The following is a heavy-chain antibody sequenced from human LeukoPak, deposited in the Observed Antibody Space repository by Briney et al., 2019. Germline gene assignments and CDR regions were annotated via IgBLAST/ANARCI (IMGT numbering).Heavy chain of an antibody. CDR2: INPSGGRT. CDR1: GYTFISYH. CDR3: AREVSSSYFDY. Sequence: GASVTDSFMASGYTFISYHMHWVRRAPGQGLEWMGIINPSGGRTSYAEKFQGRVTMTRDTSTSTVYMELSSLRSEDTAVYYCAREVSSSYFDYWGQGTLVTVSS. V-gene: IGHV1-46*01. D-gene: IGHD6-6*01. J-gene: IGHJ4*02.